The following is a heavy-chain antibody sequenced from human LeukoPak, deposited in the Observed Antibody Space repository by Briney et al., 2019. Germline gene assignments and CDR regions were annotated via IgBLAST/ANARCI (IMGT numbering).Heavy chain of an antibody. CDR3: ARNVVSVEWLPLDY. V-gene: IGHV4-30-4*08. CDR1: GGSISSGDYC. Sequence: SETLSLTCTVSGGSISSGDYCWSWIRQPPGKGLEWIGYIYYSGSTYYNPSLKSRVTISVDTSKNQFSLKLSSVTAADTAVYYCARNVVSVEWLPLDYWGQGTLVTVSS. J-gene: IGHJ4*02. CDR2: IYYSGST. D-gene: IGHD3-3*01.